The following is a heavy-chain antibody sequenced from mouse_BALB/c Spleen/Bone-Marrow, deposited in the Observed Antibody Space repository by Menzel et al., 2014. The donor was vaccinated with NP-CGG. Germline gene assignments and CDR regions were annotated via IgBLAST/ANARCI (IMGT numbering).Heavy chain of an antibody. J-gene: IGHJ2*01. CDR2: ILPGSGNT. D-gene: IGHD1-1*01. CDR3: SRRAHYFGSGLDY. CDR1: GYIFSSYW. Sequence: QVQLQQPGAELMKPGASVTISCKATGYIFSSYWIEWIKQRPGHGLEWIGEILPGSGNTNYNEKFRDKATFTAETSSNIAYMQLSSLTSEDSAVYYRSRRAHYFGSGLDYWGQGTTLTVSS. V-gene: IGHV1-9*01.